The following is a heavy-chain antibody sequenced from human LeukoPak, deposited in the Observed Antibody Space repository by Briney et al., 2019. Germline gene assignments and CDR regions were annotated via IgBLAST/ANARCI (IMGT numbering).Heavy chain of an antibody. V-gene: IGHV3-7*01. CDR2: IKQDGSEI. Sequence: GGSLRLSCAASGFSFSNYWMSWVRQAPGKGLEWVANIKQDGSEIYSVASVKGRFTISRDNAKNSLYLQMNSLRAEDTAVYYCARAGQEWLGDLGFDYWGQGTLVTVSS. CDR1: GFSFSNYW. CDR3: ARAGQEWLGDLGFDY. D-gene: IGHD3-10*01. J-gene: IGHJ4*02.